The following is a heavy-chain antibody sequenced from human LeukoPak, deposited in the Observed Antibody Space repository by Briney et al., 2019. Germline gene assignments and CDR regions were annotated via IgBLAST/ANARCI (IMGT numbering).Heavy chain of an antibody. CDR2: TVSEIDGGTT. CDR3: TTDEDWNYARKDV. D-gene: IGHD1-7*01. V-gene: IGHV3-15*04. J-gene: IGHJ6*02. Sequence: GGSLRLSCAASGFTFNYAWMSRVRQVPGKGLEWVGQTVSEIDGGTTDYATPVKGRFTISRDDSKSTLYLQMNSLKIEDTAVYYCTTDEDWNYARKDVWGQGATVIVSS. CDR1: GFTFNYAW.